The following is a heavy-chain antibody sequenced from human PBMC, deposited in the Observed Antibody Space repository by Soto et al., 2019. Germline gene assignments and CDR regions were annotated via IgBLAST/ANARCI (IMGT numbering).Heavy chain of an antibody. V-gene: IGHV1-69*13. Sequence: SVKVSCKASGGTFSSYAISWVRQTPGQGLEWMGGIIPIFGTANYAQKFQGRVTITADESTSTAYMELSSLRSEDTAVYYCARDQGGTYGGRQNYFDYWGQGTLVTVSS. CDR2: IIPIFGTA. J-gene: IGHJ4*02. CDR1: GGTFSSYA. D-gene: IGHD2-8*01. CDR3: ARDQGGTYGGRQNYFDY.